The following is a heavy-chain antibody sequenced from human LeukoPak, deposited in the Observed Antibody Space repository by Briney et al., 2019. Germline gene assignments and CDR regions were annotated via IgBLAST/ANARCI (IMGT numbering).Heavy chain of an antibody. Sequence: GGSLRLSCAASGFTFSSYAMHWVRQAPGKRLEWVSAISGSGGSTYYSDSVKGRFTISRDNSKNTLYLQMNSLRAEDTAVYYCARAGKYYDFWSGYIPADAFDIWGQGTMVTVSS. CDR3: ARAGKYYDFWSGYIPADAFDI. CDR1: GFTFSSYA. V-gene: IGHV3-23*01. J-gene: IGHJ3*02. CDR2: ISGSGGST. D-gene: IGHD3-3*01.